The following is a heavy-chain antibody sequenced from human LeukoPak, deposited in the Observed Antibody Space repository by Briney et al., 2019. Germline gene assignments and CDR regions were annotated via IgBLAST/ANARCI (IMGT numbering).Heavy chain of an antibody. V-gene: IGHV3-43*02. CDR2: ISGDGGST. CDR3: AKGRYSGYDFAY. CDR1: GFTFDDYA. D-gene: IGHD5-12*01. Sequence: PGGSLRLSCAAPGFTFDDYAMHWVRQAPGKGLEWVSLISGDGGSTYYADSVKGRFTISRDNSKNSLYLQMNSLRTEDTALYYCAKGRYSGYDFAYWGQGTLVTVSS. J-gene: IGHJ4*02.